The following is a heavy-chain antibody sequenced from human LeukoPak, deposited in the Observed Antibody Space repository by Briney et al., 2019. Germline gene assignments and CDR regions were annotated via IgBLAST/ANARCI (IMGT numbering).Heavy chain of an antibody. V-gene: IGHV3-74*01. D-gene: IGHD6-6*01. CDR3: ARGLSGYASSLGY. J-gene: IGHJ4*02. Sequence: GGSLRLSCAASGFTFSNYWMHWVRQAPGKGLVWVSRINSDGSSTSYADSVRGRFSISRDNAKNTLYLQMNSLRAEDTAVYYCARGLSGYASSLGYWGQGTLVTVSA. CDR1: GFTFSNYW. CDR2: INSDGSST.